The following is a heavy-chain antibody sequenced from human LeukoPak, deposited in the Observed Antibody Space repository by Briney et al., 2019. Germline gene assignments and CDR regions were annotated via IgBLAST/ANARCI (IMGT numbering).Heavy chain of an antibody. J-gene: IGHJ6*03. CDR3: ARDFNYYYYYYMDV. Sequence: PGGSLRLSCAASGFTFSDYYMSWIRQAPGKGLEWVSYISSSGSTIYYADSVKGRFTISRDNAKNSLYLQMNSLRAEDTAVYYCARDFNYYYYYYMDVWGRGTTVTVSS. V-gene: IGHV3-11*04. CDR1: GFTFSDYY. CDR2: ISSSGSTI.